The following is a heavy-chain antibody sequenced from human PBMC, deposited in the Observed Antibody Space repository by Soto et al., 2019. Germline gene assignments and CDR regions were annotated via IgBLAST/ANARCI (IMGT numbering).Heavy chain of an antibody. CDR2: ISWNSGSI. D-gene: IGHD2-15*01. CDR3: AKDIGYCSGGSCYGFDY. J-gene: IGHJ4*02. CDR1: GFTFDDYA. V-gene: IGHV3-9*01. Sequence: EVQLVESGGGLVQPGRSLRLSCAASGFTFDDYAMHWVRRAPGKGLEWVSGISWNSGSIGYADSVKGRFTISRDNAKNSLYLQMNSLRAEDTALYYCAKDIGYCSGGSCYGFDYWGQGTLVTVSS.